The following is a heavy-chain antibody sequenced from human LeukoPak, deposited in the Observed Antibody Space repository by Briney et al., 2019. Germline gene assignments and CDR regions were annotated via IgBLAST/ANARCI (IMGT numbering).Heavy chain of an antibody. D-gene: IGHD6-13*01. J-gene: IGHJ4*02. CDR2: FDPEDGET. V-gene: IGHV1-24*01. CDR3: ATSGGYIAAAGFDY. Sequence: ASVKVSCKVSGYTLTELSMHWVRQAPGKGLEWMGGFDPEDGETIYAQKFQGRVTMTEDTSTDTAYMELSSLRSEDTAVYYCATSGGYIAAAGFDYWGQGTLVTVSS. CDR1: GYTLTELS.